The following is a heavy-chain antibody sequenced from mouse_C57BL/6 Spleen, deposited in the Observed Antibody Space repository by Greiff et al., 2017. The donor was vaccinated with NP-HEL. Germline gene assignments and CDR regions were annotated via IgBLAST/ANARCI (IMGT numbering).Heavy chain of an antibody. CDR1: GFNIKDDY. CDR2: IDPENGDT. D-gene: IGHD1-1*01. V-gene: IGHV14-4*01. J-gene: IGHJ2*01. CDR3: TYRYYGSSFYYFDY. Sequence: EVQLQQSGAELVRPGASVKLSCTASGFNIKDDYMHWVKQRPEQGLEWIGWIDPENGDTEYASKFQGKATITADTSSNTAYLQLSSLTSEDTAVYYCTYRYYGSSFYYFDYWGQGTTLTVSS.